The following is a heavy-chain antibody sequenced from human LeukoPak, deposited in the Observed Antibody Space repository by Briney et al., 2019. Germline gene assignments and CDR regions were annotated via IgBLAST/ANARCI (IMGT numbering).Heavy chain of an antibody. CDR2: IYYSGST. V-gene: IGHV4-59*09. CDR3: ASGSPHYFDY. J-gene: IGHJ4*02. Sequence: WIGYIYYSGSTNYTPSLKSRVTISVDTSKNQFSLKLSSVTAADTAVYYCASGSPHYFDYWGQGTLVTVSS.